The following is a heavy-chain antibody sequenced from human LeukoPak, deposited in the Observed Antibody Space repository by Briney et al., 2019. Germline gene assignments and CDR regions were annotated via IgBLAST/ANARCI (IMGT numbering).Heavy chain of an antibody. J-gene: IGHJ5*02. V-gene: IGHV1-46*01. Sequence: ASVKVPCKASGYTFTSYYMHWVRQAPGQGLEWMGIINPSGGSTSYAQKFQGRVTVTRDMSTSTVYMELSSLRSEDTAVYYCARDHEHRIAAPSGGDWFDPWGQGTLVTVSS. D-gene: IGHD6-13*01. CDR2: INPSGGST. CDR1: GYTFTSYY. CDR3: ARDHEHRIAAPSGGDWFDP.